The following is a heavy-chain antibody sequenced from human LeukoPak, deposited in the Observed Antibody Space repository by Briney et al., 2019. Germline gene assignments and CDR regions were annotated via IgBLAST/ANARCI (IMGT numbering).Heavy chain of an antibody. CDR1: GGSITSYY. V-gene: IGHV4-4*07. D-gene: IGHD3-22*01. J-gene: IGHJ5*02. CDR3: ARVDYYDSSGYYINWFDP. Sequence: SETLSLTCTVSGGSITSYYWSWIRLPAGKGLEWIGRIHTSGSTHYNPSLKSRVTMSGDTSKNQFSLKLSSVTAADTAVYYCARVDYYDSSGYYINWFDPWGQGTLVTVSS. CDR2: IHTSGST.